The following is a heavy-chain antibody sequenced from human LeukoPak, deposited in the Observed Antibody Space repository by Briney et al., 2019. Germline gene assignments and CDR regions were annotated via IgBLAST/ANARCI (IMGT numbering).Heavy chain of an antibody. CDR3: VRGGPYGDYDVY. CDR2: ISSDSTYT. Sequence: GGSLRLSCAVSGFTSSDYYMSWVRQAPGKGMECVSYISSDSTYTNYADSVRGRFTISRDNAKNSLYLQMNSLRAEDTAVYYCVRGGPYGDYDVYWGQGTLVTVSS. J-gene: IGHJ4*02. D-gene: IGHD4-17*01. CDR1: GFTSSDYY. V-gene: IGHV3-11*06.